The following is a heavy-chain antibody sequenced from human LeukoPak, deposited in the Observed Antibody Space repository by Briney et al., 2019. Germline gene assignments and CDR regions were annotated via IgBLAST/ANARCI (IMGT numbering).Heavy chain of an antibody. Sequence: GSLRLSCVASGFTFTNYWINWVRQAPGEGLEWVAHMKPDGTEKYYLDSVKGRFTISRDNAKNSLYLQMNSLRPEDTAVYYCARDAGYGYWVVDYWGQGTLVTVSS. J-gene: IGHJ4*02. D-gene: IGHD5-18*01. V-gene: IGHV3-7*01. CDR2: MKPDGTEK. CDR1: GFTFTNYW. CDR3: ARDAGYGYWVVDY.